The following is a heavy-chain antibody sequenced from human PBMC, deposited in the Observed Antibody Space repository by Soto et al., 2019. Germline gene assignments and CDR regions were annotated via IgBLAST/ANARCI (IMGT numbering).Heavy chain of an antibody. Sequence: EVQLLESGGGLVQPGGSLRLSCAASGFTFSSYAMSWVHQAPGKGLEWVSAISGSGGSTYYADSVKGRFTISRDNSKNTLYLQMNSLRAEDTAVYYCAKDLSQYSSSSGCDYWGQGTLVTVSS. J-gene: IGHJ4*02. CDR1: GFTFSSYA. V-gene: IGHV3-23*01. CDR2: ISGSGGST. CDR3: AKDLSQYSSSSGCDY. D-gene: IGHD6-6*01.